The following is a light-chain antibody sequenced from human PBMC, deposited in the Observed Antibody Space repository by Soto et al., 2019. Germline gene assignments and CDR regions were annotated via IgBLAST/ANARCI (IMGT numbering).Light chain of an antibody. V-gene: IGKV4-1*01. CDR2: WAS. J-gene: IGKJ4*01. CDR3: QQYYVTPPT. Sequence: DIVMTQSPGSLDVSLGERATINCKSSQSVLFSSNSKNALAWYQQRPGQPPKLLIYWASTRESGVPDRFSGSGSGTDFTLTISTLQAEDVAVYYCQQYYVTPPTFGGGTKVEIK. CDR1: QSVLFSSNSKNA.